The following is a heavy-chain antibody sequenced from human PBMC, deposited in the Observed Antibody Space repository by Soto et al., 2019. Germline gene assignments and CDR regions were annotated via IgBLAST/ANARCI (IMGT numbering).Heavy chain of an antibody. D-gene: IGHD2-21*02. CDR1: GGSFSGYY. CDR3: ARGNAVVTAMRYYYGMDV. Sequence: QVQLQQWGAGLLKPSETLSLTCAVYGGSFSGYYWSWIRQPPGKGVEWIGEINHSGSTNYNPSLKSRVTISVDTSKNQFSLKLSSVTAADTAVYYCARGNAVVTAMRYYYGMDVWGQGTTVTVSS. J-gene: IGHJ6*02. CDR2: INHSGST. V-gene: IGHV4-34*01.